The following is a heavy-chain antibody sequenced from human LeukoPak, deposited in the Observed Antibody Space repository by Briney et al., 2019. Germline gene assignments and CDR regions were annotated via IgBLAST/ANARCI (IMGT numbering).Heavy chain of an antibody. Sequence: GRSLRLSCAASGFTFDDYAMHWVRQAPGKGLEWVSGIRWNSGSIGYADSVKGRFTISRDNAKNSLYLQMNSLRAEDTALYYCAKDIGWSSSLLGVFDYWGQGTLVTVSS. D-gene: IGHD6-6*01. J-gene: IGHJ4*02. V-gene: IGHV3-9*01. CDR3: AKDIGWSSSLLGVFDY. CDR1: GFTFDDYA. CDR2: IRWNSGSI.